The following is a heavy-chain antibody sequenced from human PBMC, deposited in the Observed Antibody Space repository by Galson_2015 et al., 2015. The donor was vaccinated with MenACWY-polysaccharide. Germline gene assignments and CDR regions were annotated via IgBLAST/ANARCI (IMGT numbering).Heavy chain of an antibody. J-gene: IGHJ4*02. D-gene: IGHD6-13*01. CDR2: IRYDGRDK. CDR1: GFTFSSYD. V-gene: IGHV3-30*02. CDR3: AKDRTAAASDGDY. Sequence: SLRLSCAASGFTFSSYDMHWVRQAPGKGLKWVAFIRYDGRDKYYADSVKGRFTLSRDNSKNTLYLQMDSLRAEDTAVYYCAKDRTAAASDGDYWGQGTLVTVSS.